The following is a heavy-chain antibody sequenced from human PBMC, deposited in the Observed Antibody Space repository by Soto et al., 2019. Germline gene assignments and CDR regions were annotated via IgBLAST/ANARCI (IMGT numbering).Heavy chain of an antibody. D-gene: IGHD3-10*01. CDR2: IYYSGST. Sequence: SETLSLTSTVSGGSISSGDYYWSWIRQPPAKGLEWIGYIYYSGSTYYNPSLKSRVTISVDTSKNQFSLKLSSVTAADTAVYYCARDLRDGYGSGSYYDYYGMDVWGQGTTVTVS. J-gene: IGHJ6*02. CDR1: GGSISSGDYY. CDR3: ARDLRDGYGSGSYYDYYGMDV. V-gene: IGHV4-30-4*01.